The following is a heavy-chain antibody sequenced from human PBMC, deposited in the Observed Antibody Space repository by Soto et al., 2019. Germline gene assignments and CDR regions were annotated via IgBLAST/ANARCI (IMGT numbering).Heavy chain of an antibody. CDR1: GGSISSGGYY. D-gene: IGHD3-22*01. Sequence: QVQLQESGPGLVKPSQTLSLACTVSGGSISSGGYYWSWIRQHPGKGLEWIGYIYYSGSTYYTPSLKSRVTISVDTSKNQFSLKLKSVTAADTAVYFCARGGWSHYYDSGGLVLWVWGPGTLVTVSS. CDR2: IYYSGST. J-gene: IGHJ4*02. CDR3: ARGGWSHYYDSGGLVLWV. V-gene: IGHV4-31*03.